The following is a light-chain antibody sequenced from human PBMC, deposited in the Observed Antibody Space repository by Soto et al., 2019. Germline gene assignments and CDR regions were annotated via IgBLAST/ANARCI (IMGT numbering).Light chain of an antibody. CDR3: LEHSLYHLLT. CDR1: QDISND. J-gene: IGKJ4*01. V-gene: IGKV1-17*01. Sequence: DIRMTESPSSLSASVGDRVTITCRASQDISNDLILYQQKRGRAPRRLIYAASTLHSGVPSRFSRRGSGTEFPLTINSLQPEDFETYYCLEHSLYHLLTLGGGTKV. CDR2: AAS.